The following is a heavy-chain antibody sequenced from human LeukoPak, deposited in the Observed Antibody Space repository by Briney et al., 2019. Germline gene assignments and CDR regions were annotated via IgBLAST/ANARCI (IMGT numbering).Heavy chain of an antibody. V-gene: IGHV1-58*02. CDR1: GFTFTSSA. Sequence: SVKVSCKASGFTFTSSAMQWVRQARGQRLEWIGWIVVGSGNTNYAQKFQGRVTITRDMSTSTAYMELSSLRSEDTAVYYCAAGQRWDSSGYRIDDRFDPWGQGTLVTVSS. D-gene: IGHD3-22*01. CDR3: AAGQRWDSSGYRIDDRFDP. CDR2: IVVGSGNT. J-gene: IGHJ5*02.